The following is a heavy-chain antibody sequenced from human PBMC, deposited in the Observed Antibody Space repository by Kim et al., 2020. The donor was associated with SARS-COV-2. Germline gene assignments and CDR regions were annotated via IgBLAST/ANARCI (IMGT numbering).Heavy chain of an antibody. CDR3: ARQFGFGSTSYDNWFDP. CDR2: INPNSGGT. Sequence: ASVKVSCKASGYTFTGYYMHWVRQAPGQGLEWMGWINPNSGGTNYAQKFQGRVTMTRDTSISTAYMELSRLRSDDTAVYYCARQFGFGSTSYDNWFDPWGQGTLVTVSS. D-gene: IGHD2-2*01. CDR1: GYTFTGYY. V-gene: IGHV1-2*02. J-gene: IGHJ5*02.